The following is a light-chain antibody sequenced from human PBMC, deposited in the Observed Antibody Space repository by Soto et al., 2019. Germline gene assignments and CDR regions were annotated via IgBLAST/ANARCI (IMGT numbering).Light chain of an antibody. CDR1: QSVSDS. CDR2: DVS. CDR3: QQYDYSRT. Sequence: GDTVTITCRASQSVSDSLAWYQVKPGEAPKLLIFDVSNLETGVPSRFSGSGSGTEFSLTIRGLQPDDFATYYCQQYDYSRTVGQGTKVDIX. V-gene: IGKV1-5*01. J-gene: IGKJ1*01.